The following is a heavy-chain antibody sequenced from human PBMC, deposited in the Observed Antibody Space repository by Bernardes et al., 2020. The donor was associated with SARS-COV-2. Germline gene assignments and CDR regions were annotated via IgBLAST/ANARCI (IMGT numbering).Heavy chain of an antibody. CDR3: ARVVTCGEDCSVFYYCVRDLAGAWGS. CDR2: VFDSGRP. CDR1: GGYIDSNH. V-gene: IGHV4-59*01. J-gene: IGHJ4*02. D-gene: IGHD2-21*02. Sequence: SETLSLTCTVSGGYIDSNHWAWIRQSPGKGLEWIGNVFDSGRPTYNPSFQSRLSMSVDASKNQLSLRLSSVTTADTAVYYCARVVTCGEDCSVFYYCVRDLAGAWGSWGQGTLVTVSS.